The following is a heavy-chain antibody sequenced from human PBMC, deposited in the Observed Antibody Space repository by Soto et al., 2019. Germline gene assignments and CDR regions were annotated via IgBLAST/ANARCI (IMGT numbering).Heavy chain of an antibody. CDR2: IYTDGTT. CDR3: AREVRGGFTGIFDQ. D-gene: IGHD2-15*01. V-gene: IGHV4-4*07. Sequence: PSETLSRTCTDPDNSIRDYFYWSWHRQPAGKGLEWIGRIYTDGTTKYNPSLKCRVPLSLDKSKNQFSLRLSSVTAADTAVYYFAREVRGGFTGIFDQWGRGSRVTVSS. J-gene: IGHJ4*02. CDR1: DNSIRDYFY.